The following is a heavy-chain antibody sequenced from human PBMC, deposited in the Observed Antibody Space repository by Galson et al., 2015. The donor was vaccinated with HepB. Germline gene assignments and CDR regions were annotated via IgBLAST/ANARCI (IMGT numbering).Heavy chain of an antibody. V-gene: IGHV3-33*01. CDR3: ARDYGDSYFDY. CDR1: GFTFSRYG. D-gene: IGHD4-17*01. J-gene: IGHJ4*02. CDR2: IWYDGSNK. Sequence: SLRLSCAASGFTFSRYGMHWVRQAPGKGLEWVAVIWYDGSNKYYADSVKGRFTISRDNSKNTLYLQMNSLRAEDTAVYYCARDYGDSYFDYWGQGTLVTVSS.